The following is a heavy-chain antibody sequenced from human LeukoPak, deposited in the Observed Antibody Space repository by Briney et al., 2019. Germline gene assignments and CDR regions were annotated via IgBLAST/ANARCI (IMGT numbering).Heavy chain of an antibody. J-gene: IGHJ4*02. CDR1: GFTFSSYA. Sequence: GGSLRLSCAASGFTFSSYAMSWVRQAPGKGLEWVSVIYSGGGTFYSDSVKGRFTISRDYSKSTLYLQMNSLRADDTAVYYCAKQIAAAGYNYFDYWGQGTLVTVSS. CDR3: AKQIAAAGYNYFDY. V-gene: IGHV3-23*03. CDR2: IYSGGGT. D-gene: IGHD6-13*01.